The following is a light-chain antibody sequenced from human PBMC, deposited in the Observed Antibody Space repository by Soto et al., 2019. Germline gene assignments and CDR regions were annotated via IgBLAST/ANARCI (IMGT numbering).Light chain of an antibody. CDR2: GVT. CDR3: SSSPSNTWV. Sequence: QSALTQPASVSASPGQSITISCTGISSDVGGYNYVSWYQHHPGKAPKLMIYGVTNRPSGVSNRFSGSKSGNTASLTISGLQAEDGADYYCSSSPSNTWVFGGGTKLTVL. J-gene: IGLJ3*02. CDR1: SSDVGGYNY. V-gene: IGLV2-14*01.